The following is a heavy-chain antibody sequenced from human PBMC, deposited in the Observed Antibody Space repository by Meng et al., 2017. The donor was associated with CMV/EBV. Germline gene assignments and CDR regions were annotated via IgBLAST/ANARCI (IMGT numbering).Heavy chain of an antibody. CDR3: ARELEPSYGMDV. CDR2: IYYSGST. J-gene: IGHJ6*02. V-gene: IGHV4-59*01. CDR1: GGSISSYY. D-gene: IGHD1-1*01. Sequence: GSLRLTCTVSGGSISSYYWSWIWQPPGKGLEWIGYIYYSGSTNYNPSLKSRVTISVDTSKNQLSLKLSSVTAADTAVYYCARELEPSYGMDVWGQGTTVTVSS.